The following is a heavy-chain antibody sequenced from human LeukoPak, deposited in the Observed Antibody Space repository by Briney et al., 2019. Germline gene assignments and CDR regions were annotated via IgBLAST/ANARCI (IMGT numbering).Heavy chain of an antibody. Sequence: SGGSLSLSCAASGFTFSSYGMHWVRQAPGKGLEWVTFIRYDGSHKYYADSVKGRFTISRDNSKNTLYLQMNSLRAEDTAVFYCAKGGLLWFGEFPHMDVWGKGTTLTISS. V-gene: IGHV3-30*02. D-gene: IGHD3-10*01. CDR1: GFTFSSYG. CDR2: IRYDGSHK. J-gene: IGHJ6*03. CDR3: AKGGLLWFGEFPHMDV.